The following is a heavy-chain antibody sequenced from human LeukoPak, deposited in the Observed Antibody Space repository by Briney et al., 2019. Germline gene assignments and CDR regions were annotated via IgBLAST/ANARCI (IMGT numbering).Heavy chain of an antibody. CDR2: IWYDGSTK. D-gene: IGHD3-22*01. Sequence: GGSLRLSCAASGFTLSSSGMHWVRQAPGKGLEWVAVIWYDGSTKYYADSVKGRFTISRDTSKNTLYLQMNSLRAEDTAVYYCARSLPDSSGYYYDYWGQGTLVTVSS. V-gene: IGHV3-33*01. CDR3: ARSLPDSSGYYYDY. J-gene: IGHJ4*02. CDR1: GFTLSSSG.